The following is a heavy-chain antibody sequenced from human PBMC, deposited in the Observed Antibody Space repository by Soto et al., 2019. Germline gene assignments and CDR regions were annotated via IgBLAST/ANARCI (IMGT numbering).Heavy chain of an antibody. D-gene: IGHD5-18*01. Sequence: PGGSLRLSCAASGFTFSSYGMHWVRQAPGKGLEWVAVISYDGSNKYYADSVKGRFTISRDNSKNTLYLQMNSLRAEDTAVYYCAKPDTAMVTGGSYFDYWGQGTLVPVSS. J-gene: IGHJ4*02. V-gene: IGHV3-30*18. CDR2: ISYDGSNK. CDR3: AKPDTAMVTGGSYFDY. CDR1: GFTFSSYG.